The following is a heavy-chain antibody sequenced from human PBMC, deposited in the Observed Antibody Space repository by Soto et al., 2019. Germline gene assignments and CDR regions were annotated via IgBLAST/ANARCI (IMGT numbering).Heavy chain of an antibody. D-gene: IGHD3-10*01. V-gene: IGHV3-30-3*01. CDR1: GFTFNSYA. CDR2: ISFDGNNK. J-gene: IGHJ6*02. CDR3: ARDFTPYERFGELFSMGGMDV. Sequence: QVQLVESGGGVVQPGRSLRLSCAASGFTFNSYAIHWVRQAPGKGLEWVAVISFDGNNKYYADSVKGRFTISRDNSKNTLYLQMNSLRAEDTAAYYCARDFTPYERFGELFSMGGMDVWGQGTTVTVSS.